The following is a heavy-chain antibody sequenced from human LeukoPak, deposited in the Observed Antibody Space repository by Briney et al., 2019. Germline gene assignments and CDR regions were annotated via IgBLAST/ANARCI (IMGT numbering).Heavy chain of an antibody. V-gene: IGHV3-30-3*01. Sequence: GGSLRLSCAASGFTFSSYAMHWVRQAPGKGLEWVAVISYDGSNKYYADSVKGRFTVSRDNAKNSLYLQMNSLRDEDTAVYYCARDLKPLLWFGELAYYYYGMDVWGQGTTVTVSS. CDR3: ARDLKPLLWFGELAYYYYGMDV. CDR2: ISYDGSNK. D-gene: IGHD3-10*01. J-gene: IGHJ6*02. CDR1: GFTFSSYA.